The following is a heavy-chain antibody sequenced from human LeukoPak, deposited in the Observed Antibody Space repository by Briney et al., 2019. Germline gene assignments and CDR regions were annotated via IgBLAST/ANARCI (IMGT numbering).Heavy chain of an antibody. D-gene: IGHD3-22*01. Sequence: GGSLRLSCAASGFTFSTYAMSWVRQAPGKGLEWVSAISGSGGSTYYADSVKGRFTISRDNSKNTLYLQMNSLRAEDTAVYYCAKGDSSGYYPDYWGQGTLVTVSS. CDR1: GFTFSTYA. V-gene: IGHV3-23*01. CDR3: AKGDSSGYYPDY. CDR2: ISGSGGST. J-gene: IGHJ4*02.